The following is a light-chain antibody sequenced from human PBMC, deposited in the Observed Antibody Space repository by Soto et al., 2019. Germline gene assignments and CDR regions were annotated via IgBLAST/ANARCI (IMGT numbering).Light chain of an antibody. CDR2: GAS. Sequence: EIVMTQSQATLSVSPGERATLSCRASQSVSTNLAWYQQKPGQAPRLLIYGASTRATGIPARISGSGSGTEFTLTISGLQSEDFALYYCQQYNRWPPYTFGQGTKLEIK. CDR1: QSVSTN. J-gene: IGKJ2*01. CDR3: QQYNRWPPYT. V-gene: IGKV3-15*01.